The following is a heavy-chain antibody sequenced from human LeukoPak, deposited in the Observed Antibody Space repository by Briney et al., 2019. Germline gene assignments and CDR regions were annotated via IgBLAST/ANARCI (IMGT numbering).Heavy chain of an antibody. D-gene: IGHD3-3*01. CDR1: GFAFRSYA. V-gene: IGHV3-7*01. CDR2: IKPDGSEQ. CDR3: ARGEKSGVAYTNWLDS. Sequence: GGSLRLSCAASGFAFRSYAMSWVRQAPGEGLDWVAAIKPDGSEQYYVDSVKGRFTISRDNAKNSLFLQMNSLRAEDTALYYCARGEKSGVAYTNWLDSWGQGTLVPVSS. J-gene: IGHJ5*01.